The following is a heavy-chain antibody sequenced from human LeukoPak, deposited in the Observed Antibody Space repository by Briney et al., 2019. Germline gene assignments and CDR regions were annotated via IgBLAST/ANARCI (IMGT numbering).Heavy chain of an antibody. D-gene: IGHD1-26*01. Sequence: GGSLRLSCAASGFTFSSSAMSWVRQAPGRGLEWVSGISVGGGNTYYADSVKGRFTISRGNSKNMLYLQMNSLRGEDTAIYYCARLSGGSYAYFDYWGQGTLVTVSS. CDR1: GFTFSSSA. V-gene: IGHV3-23*01. CDR3: ARLSGGSYAYFDY. J-gene: IGHJ4*02. CDR2: ISVGGGNT.